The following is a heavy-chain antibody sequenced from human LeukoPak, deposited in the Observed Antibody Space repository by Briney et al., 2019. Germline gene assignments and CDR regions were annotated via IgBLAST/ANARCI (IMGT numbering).Heavy chain of an antibody. V-gene: IGHV3-74*01. Sequence: GGSLRLSCAASGFTFSNAWMHWVRQAPGKGLVWVSRINSDESSTSYADSVKGRFTISRDNAKNTLYLQMNSLRAEDTAVYYCARGGISSGYSLFYYWGQGTLVTVSS. CDR1: GFTFSNAW. CDR3: ARGGISSGYSLFYY. J-gene: IGHJ4*02. D-gene: IGHD3-22*01. CDR2: INSDESST.